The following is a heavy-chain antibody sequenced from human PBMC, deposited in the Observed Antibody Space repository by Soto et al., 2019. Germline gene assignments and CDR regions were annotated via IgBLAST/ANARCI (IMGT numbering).Heavy chain of an antibody. CDR2: ISYGVSII. Sequence: GGSLRLSCAASGFTFSNYSMNWVRQAPGKGLEWVSYISYGVSIIYYADSVKGRFTISRDDAKNSLYLQMNSLRDEDTAVYYCARDQGSGWENDYWGQGTMVTVSS. V-gene: IGHV3-48*02. J-gene: IGHJ4*02. CDR3: ARDQGSGWENDY. D-gene: IGHD6-19*01. CDR1: GFTFSNYS.